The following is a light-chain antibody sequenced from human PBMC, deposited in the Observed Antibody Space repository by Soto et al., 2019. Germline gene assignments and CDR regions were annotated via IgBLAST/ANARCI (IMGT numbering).Light chain of an antibody. CDR2: GAS. J-gene: IGKJ5*01. Sequence: EIQMTQSPSSVSASLGDRVTITSRASQGISTWLAWYQQKAGKAPNLLIYGASNLHSGVPSRFSGSGSGTNFTLTISSLQPEDFATYYCQQANSFPITFGQGTRLEI. V-gene: IGKV1-12*01. CDR3: QQANSFPIT. CDR1: QGISTW.